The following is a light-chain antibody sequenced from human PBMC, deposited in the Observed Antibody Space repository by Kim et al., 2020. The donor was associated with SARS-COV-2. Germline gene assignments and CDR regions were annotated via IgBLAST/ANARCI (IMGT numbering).Light chain of an antibody. V-gene: IGKV1-9*01. Sequence: ASVGDRVTIPCRASQGISSYLAWYQQKPGKAPRLLIYAASTLKSGVPSRFSGSGSGTDFTLTINSLQPEDSATYYCQQLSSYPLTFGGGTKVDIK. J-gene: IGKJ4*01. CDR2: AAS. CDR1: QGISSY. CDR3: QQLSSYPLT.